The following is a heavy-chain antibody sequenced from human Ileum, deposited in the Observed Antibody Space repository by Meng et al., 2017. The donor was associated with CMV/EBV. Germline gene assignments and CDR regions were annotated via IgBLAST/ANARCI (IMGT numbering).Heavy chain of an antibody. Sequence: GSLRLSCSASGAPVSTASYYWTWIRQPPGKGPEWIGYIYYSGNTRDNPSLKSRLTISVDTPKNQFSLRLSSVTAADTAVYYCARVRDYYESSGYIDNWGQGVLVTVSS. V-gene: IGHV4-61*01. CDR1: GAPVSTASYY. CDR3: ARVRDYYESSGYIDN. CDR2: IYYSGNT. J-gene: IGHJ4*02. D-gene: IGHD3-22*01.